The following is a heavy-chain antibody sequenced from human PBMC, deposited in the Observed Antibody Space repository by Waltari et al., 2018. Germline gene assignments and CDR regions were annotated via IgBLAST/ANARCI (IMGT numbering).Heavy chain of an antibody. Sequence: QLNLQESGPGLVKRSETLLLTCSVSGGSITNNKHYWGWIRQPPGKGLEWTATISYSGATYYNPSLKSRVTISADTSKNQFALKLSSVTAADTAVYYCATYIGASIGTAAFDVWGQGTMVTVSS. J-gene: IGHJ3*01. D-gene: IGHD3-16*01. V-gene: IGHV4-39*01. CDR3: ATYIGASIGTAAFDV. CDR2: ISYSGAT. CDR1: GGSITNNKHY.